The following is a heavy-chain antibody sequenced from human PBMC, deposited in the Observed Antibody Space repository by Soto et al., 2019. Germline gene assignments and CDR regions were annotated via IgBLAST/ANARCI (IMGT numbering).Heavy chain of an antibody. CDR3: ARSANDYSTFDY. CDR2: IKAGNGDT. J-gene: IGHJ4*02. V-gene: IGHV1-3*01. CDR1: GYTFTRNA. D-gene: IGHD3-16*01. Sequence: QVQLVQSGAEVKKPGASVKVSCKASGYTFTRNAIHWVRQAPGQRLEWIGRIKAGNGDTKYSQKFQDRVTITRDTSASASDMELSTLGSEDTSVYYCARSANDYSTFDYWGQGTLVNVSS.